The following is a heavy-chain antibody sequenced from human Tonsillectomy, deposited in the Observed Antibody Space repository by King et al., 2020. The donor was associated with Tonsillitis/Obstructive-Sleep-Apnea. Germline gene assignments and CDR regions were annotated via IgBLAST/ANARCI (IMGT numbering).Heavy chain of an antibody. CDR3: ARDQGYCSGGSCYPYYFDY. V-gene: IGHV3-21*01. J-gene: IGHJ4*01. D-gene: IGHD2-15*01. CDR2: ISSSSSYI. CDR1: GFTFSSYS. Sequence: VQLVESGGGLVKPGGSLRLSCAASGFTFSSYSMNWVRQAPGKGLEWVSSISSSSSYIYYADSVKGRFTISRDNAKNSLYLQMNSLRAEDTAVYYCARDQGYCSGGSCYPYYFDYWGQEPWSPSPQ.